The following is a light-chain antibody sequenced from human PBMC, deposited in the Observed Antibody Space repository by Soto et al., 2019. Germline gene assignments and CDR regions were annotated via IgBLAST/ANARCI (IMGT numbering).Light chain of an antibody. V-gene: IGLV1-51*01. CDR1: SSNIGNND. J-gene: IGLJ3*02. Sequence: QSVLTQPPSVSAAPGQKVTISCSGSSSNIGNNDVSWYQQLPGTAPNLLIFDNNKRPSGIPDRFSRSKSGTSATLGIAGLQTGDDADYYCATWDSSLSAGVFGGGTKLTVL. CDR2: DNN. CDR3: ATWDSSLSAGV.